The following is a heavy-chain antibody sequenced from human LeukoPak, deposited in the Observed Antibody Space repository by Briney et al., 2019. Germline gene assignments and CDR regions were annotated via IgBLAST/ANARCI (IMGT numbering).Heavy chain of an antibody. CDR3: ARRVRGVNDAFDI. CDR1: GGSIRSYY. Sequence: PSETLSLICTVSGGSIRSYYWSWIRQPPGKGLEWIGYIYYSGSTNYNPSLKSRVTISVDTSKNQFSLKLSSVTAADTAVYYCARRVRGVNDAFDIWGQGTMVTVSS. D-gene: IGHD3-10*01. CDR2: IYYSGST. J-gene: IGHJ3*02. V-gene: IGHV4-59*12.